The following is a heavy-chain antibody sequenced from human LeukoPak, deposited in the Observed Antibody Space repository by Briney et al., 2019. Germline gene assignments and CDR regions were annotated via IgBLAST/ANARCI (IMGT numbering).Heavy chain of an antibody. CDR3: ARGPSWYYGSGSYIFDY. D-gene: IGHD3-10*01. V-gene: IGHV3-30-3*01. CDR2: ISYDGSNK. Sequence: PGGSLRLSCAASGFTFSSYAMHWARQAPGKGLEGVAVISYDGSNKYYADSVKGRFTISRDNSKNTVYLQMNSLRAEDTAVYYCARGPSWYYGSGSYIFDYWGQGTLVTVSS. J-gene: IGHJ4*02. CDR1: GFTFSSYA.